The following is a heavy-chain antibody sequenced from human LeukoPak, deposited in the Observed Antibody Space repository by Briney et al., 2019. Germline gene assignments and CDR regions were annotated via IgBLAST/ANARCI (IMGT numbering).Heavy chain of an antibody. CDR2: IVVGSGNT. J-gene: IGHJ3*02. CDR1: GFTFTRSA. D-gene: IGHD3-22*01. Sequence: SVKVSCKASGFTFTRSAMQWVRQARGQRLEWIGWIVVGSGNTNYAQKFQERVTITRDMSTSTAYMELSSLRSEETAVYYCAAADYYDSSGYYPYAFHIWGQGTMVTVSS. CDR3: AAADYYDSSGYYPYAFHI. V-gene: IGHV1-58*02.